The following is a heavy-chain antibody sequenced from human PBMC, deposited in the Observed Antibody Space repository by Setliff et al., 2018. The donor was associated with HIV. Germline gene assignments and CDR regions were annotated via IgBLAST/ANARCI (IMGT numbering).Heavy chain of an antibody. J-gene: IGHJ4*02. CDR1: GVSISNYY. CDR2: MYYSGTT. Sequence: SETLSLTCTVSGVSISNYYWSWIRQPPGKGLEWIGYMYYSGTTKYNPSLRSRVTISVDKSKNQLSLSLDSLTAADMAVYYCATDPKGDGWAYFDSWGQGTLVTVSS. D-gene: IGHD6-19*01. V-gene: IGHV4-59*01. CDR3: ATDPKGDGWAYFDS.